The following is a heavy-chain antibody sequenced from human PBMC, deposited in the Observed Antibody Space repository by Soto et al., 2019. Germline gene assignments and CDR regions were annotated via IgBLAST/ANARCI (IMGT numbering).Heavy chain of an antibody. CDR2: INAGNGNT. V-gene: IGHV1-3*01. CDR1: GYTFTSYA. J-gene: IGHJ4*02. D-gene: IGHD3-22*01. CDR3: ARSSYDSSGYYLYYFDY. Sequence: GASVKVSCKASGYTFTSYAMHWVRQAPGQRLEWMGWINAGNGNTKYSQKFQGRVTITRDTSASTAYMELSSLRSEDTAVYYCARSSYDSSGYYLYYFDYWGQGTLVTVSS.